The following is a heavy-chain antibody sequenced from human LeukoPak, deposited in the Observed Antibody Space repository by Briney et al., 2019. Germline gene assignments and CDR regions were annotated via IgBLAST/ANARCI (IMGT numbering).Heavy chain of an antibody. D-gene: IGHD3-22*01. CDR3: ARDGTYYYDSSGYPDY. CDR2: INSDGSST. CDR1: GFTFSTYA. V-gene: IGHV3-74*01. J-gene: IGHJ4*02. Sequence: GGSLRLSCAASGFTFSTYAMSWVRQAPGKGLVWVSRINSDGSSTSYADSVKGRFTISRDNAKNTLYLQMNSLRAEDTAVYYCARDGTYYYDSSGYPDYWGQGTLVTVSS.